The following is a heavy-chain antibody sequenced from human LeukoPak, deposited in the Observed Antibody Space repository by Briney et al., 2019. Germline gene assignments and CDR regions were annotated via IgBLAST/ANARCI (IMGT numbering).Heavy chain of an antibody. D-gene: IGHD4-17*01. J-gene: IGHJ4*02. CDR2: IYTSGST. CDR3: ARDPYGDYARSGYFDY. CDR1: GGSISSGSYY. V-gene: IGHV4-61*02. Sequence: SETLSLTCTVSGGSISSGSYYWSWIRQPAGKGLEWIGRIYTSGSTNYNPSLKSRVTISVDTSKNQFSLKLSSVTAADTAVYYCARDPYGDYARSGYFDYWGQGTLVTVSS.